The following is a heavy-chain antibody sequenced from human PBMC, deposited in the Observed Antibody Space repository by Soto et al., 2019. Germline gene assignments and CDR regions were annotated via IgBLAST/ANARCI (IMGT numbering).Heavy chain of an antibody. V-gene: IGHV4-61*01. CDR3: AREGGTTVVTPAIDY. Sequence: QVQLQESGPGLVKPSETLSLTCTVSGGSVSSGSYYWSWIRQPPGKGLEWIGYIYYSGSTNYKPSLKSRFTISVDTSKNQFSLKLSSVTAADTAVYYCAREGGTTVVTPAIDYWGQGTLVTVSS. D-gene: IGHD4-17*01. CDR1: GGSVSSGSYY. J-gene: IGHJ4*02. CDR2: IYYSGST.